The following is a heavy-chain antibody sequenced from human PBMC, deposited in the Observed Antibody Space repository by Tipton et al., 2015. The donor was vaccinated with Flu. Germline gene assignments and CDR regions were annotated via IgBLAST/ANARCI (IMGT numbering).Heavy chain of an antibody. Sequence: SLRLSCAASGFTFSSYWMSWVRQAPGKGLEWVANIKQDGSEKYYVGSVKGRFTISRDNAKNSLYLQMNSLRAEDTAVYYCAREGEGVVISDYFDYWGQGTLVTVSS. V-gene: IGHV3-7*01. CDR3: AREGEGVVISDYFDY. D-gene: IGHD3-22*01. CDR2: IKQDGSEK. CDR1: GFTFSSYW. J-gene: IGHJ4*02.